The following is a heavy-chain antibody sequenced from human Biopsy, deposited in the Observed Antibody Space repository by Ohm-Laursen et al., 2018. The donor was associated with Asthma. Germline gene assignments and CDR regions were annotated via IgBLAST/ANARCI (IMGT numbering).Heavy chain of an antibody. CDR3: ARQSGQDYGDSSGFDI. Sequence: SLRLSCTAPGFVFSQCGMHWVRQGPGKGLEWVALVSYDGRNKYYEDSVKGRFTISRDNSRNRLYLQINRLTVEDSAVYFCARQSGQDYGDSSGFDIWGQGTKVAVSS. CDR1: GFVFSQCG. D-gene: IGHD3-22*01. J-gene: IGHJ3*02. V-gene: IGHV3-30*03. CDR2: VSYDGRNK.